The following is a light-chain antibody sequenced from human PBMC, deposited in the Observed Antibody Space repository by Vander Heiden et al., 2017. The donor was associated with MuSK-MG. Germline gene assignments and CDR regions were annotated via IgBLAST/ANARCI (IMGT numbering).Light chain of an antibody. CDR1: QSVSSN. CDR2: GAS. CDR3: QQDNNWPLIT. Sequence: EIGMTQSPATLSVSPGERATLSCRASQSVSSNLAWYQQKPGQGPRLLIYGASTRATGIPARFSGSGYGTEFTLTISSLQSEDFAVYYCQQDNNWPLITFGQGTRLEIK. J-gene: IGKJ5*01. V-gene: IGKV3-15*01.